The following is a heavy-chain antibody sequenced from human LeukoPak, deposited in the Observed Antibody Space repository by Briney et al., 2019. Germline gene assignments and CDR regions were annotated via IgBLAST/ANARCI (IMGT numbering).Heavy chain of an antibody. Sequence: GSLRLSCTASGFTFSSYSMNWVRQAPGKGLEWIGSIYYSGSTYYNPSLKSRVTISVDTSKNQFSLKLSSVTAADTAVYYCARPVDTVPDAFDIWGQGTMVTVSS. CDR1: GFTFSSYSMN. J-gene: IGHJ3*02. V-gene: IGHV4-39*01. CDR2: IYYSGST. D-gene: IGHD5-18*01. CDR3: ARPVDTVPDAFDI.